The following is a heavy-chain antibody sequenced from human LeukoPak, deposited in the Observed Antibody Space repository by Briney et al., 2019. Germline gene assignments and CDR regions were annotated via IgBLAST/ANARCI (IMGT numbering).Heavy chain of an antibody. CDR2: FYHSGST. D-gene: IGHD6-19*01. CDR3: ARVTHGYTSTHWYFDP. Sequence: ASETLSLTCTVSGGSISSSSYYWGWIRQPPGKGLEWIASFYHSGSTYYNPSLKSRVTISVDTSKNQFSLKLSSVTAADTAVYYCARVTHGYTSTHWYFDPWGRGTLVTVSS. CDR1: GGSISSSSYY. V-gene: IGHV4-39*07. J-gene: IGHJ2*01.